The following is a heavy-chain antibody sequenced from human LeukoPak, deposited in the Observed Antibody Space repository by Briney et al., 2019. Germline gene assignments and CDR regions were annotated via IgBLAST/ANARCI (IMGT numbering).Heavy chain of an antibody. CDR2: IIPIFGTA. CDR1: GGTFSSYA. CDR3: ARAGDYTGWYYYYYMDV. D-gene: IGHD4-17*01. J-gene: IGHJ6*03. V-gene: IGHV1-69*05. Sequence: GSSVKVSCKASGGTFSSYAISWVRQAPGQGLEWMGGIIPIFGTANYAQKFQGRVTITTDESTSTAYMELSSLRSEDTAVYYCARAGDYTGWYYYYYMDVWGKGTTVTVSS.